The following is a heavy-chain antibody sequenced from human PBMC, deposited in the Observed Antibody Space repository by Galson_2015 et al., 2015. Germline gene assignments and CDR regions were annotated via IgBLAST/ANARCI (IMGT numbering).Heavy chain of an antibody. D-gene: IGHD3-10*01. Sequence: SVKVSCKASGYTFTSYGISWVRQAPGQGLEWMGWISAYNGNTNYAQKLQGRVTMTTDTSTSTAYMELRSLRSDDTAVYYCARDQGHYYGSGNIDYWGQGTLVTVSS. CDR3: ARDQGHYYGSGNIDY. J-gene: IGHJ4*02. V-gene: IGHV1-18*01. CDR2: ISAYNGNT. CDR1: GYTFTSYG.